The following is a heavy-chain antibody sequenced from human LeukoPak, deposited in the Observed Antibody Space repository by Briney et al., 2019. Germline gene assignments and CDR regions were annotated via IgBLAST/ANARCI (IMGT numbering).Heavy chain of an antibody. D-gene: IGHD5-18*01. CDR2: IYYSGST. J-gene: IGHJ5*02. Sequence: SETLSLTCTVSGGSISSSSSYWGWIRQPPGKGLEWIGSIYYSGSTYYNPSLKSRVTISVDTSKNQFSLKLSSVTAADTAVYYCAREGGYSYGPIGNWFDPWGQGTLVTVSS. V-gene: IGHV4-39*07. CDR1: GGSISSSSSY. CDR3: AREGGYSYGPIGNWFDP.